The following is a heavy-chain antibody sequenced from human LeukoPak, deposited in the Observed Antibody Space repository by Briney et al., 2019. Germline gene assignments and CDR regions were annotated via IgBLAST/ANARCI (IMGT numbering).Heavy chain of an antibody. V-gene: IGHV3-7*01. CDR1: GFTFSSYW. J-gene: IGHJ6*03. CDR3: ARSMMSCDFWSGYYSQTLYYYYYYMDV. D-gene: IGHD3-3*01. Sequence: PGGSLRLSCAASGFTFSSYWMSWVRQAPGKGLEWVANIKQDGSEKYYVDSVKGRFTISRDNAKNSLYLQMNSLRAEDTAVYYCARSMMSCDFWSGYYSQTLYYYYYYMDVWGKGTTVTVSS. CDR2: IKQDGSEK.